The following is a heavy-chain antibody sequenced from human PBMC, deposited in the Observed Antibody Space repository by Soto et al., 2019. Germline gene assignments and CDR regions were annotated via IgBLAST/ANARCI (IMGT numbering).Heavy chain of an antibody. CDR1: GFTVNNYA. CDR3: ARRPDGFDL. V-gene: IGHV3-23*01. CDR2: FGGSGPST. D-gene: IGHD1-1*01. Sequence: QLLESGGGFVQPGGSLRLSCAVSGFTVNNYAMNWVRQGPGQGLEWVAGFGGSGPSTYYAASVKGRFTISRDETKNTLFLQMNSLRVADTAVYYCARRPDGFDLWGQGTMVTVSS. J-gene: IGHJ3*01.